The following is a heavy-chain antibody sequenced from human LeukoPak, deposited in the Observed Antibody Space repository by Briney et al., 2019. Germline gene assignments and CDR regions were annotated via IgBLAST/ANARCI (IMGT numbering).Heavy chain of an antibody. CDR3: ARPNNYYGSGSDNWFDP. Sequence: SQTLSLTCTVSGGSISSGSYYWSWIRQPAGKGLEWIGRIYTSGRTDYNPSLKSRVTISVDTSKNQFSLKLSSVTAADTAVYYCARPNNYYGSGSDNWFDPWGQGTLVTVSS. CDR2: IYTSGRT. CDR1: GGSISSGSYY. V-gene: IGHV4-61*02. D-gene: IGHD3-10*01. J-gene: IGHJ5*02.